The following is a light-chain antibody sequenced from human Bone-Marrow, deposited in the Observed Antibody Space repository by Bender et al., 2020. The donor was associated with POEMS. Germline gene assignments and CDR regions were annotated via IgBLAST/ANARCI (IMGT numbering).Light chain of an antibody. CDR3: AVWDDSLNGWV. Sequence: SHDLTQPPSVSVSPGQTARITCSGETLPRKYAYWYQQKSGQAPVLVIYEDSERPSGIPERFSGSGSGTSASLAISGLQSEDEADYYCAVWDDSLNGWVFGGGTKLTVL. V-gene: IGLV3-10*01. J-gene: IGLJ3*02. CDR1: TLPRKY. CDR2: EDS.